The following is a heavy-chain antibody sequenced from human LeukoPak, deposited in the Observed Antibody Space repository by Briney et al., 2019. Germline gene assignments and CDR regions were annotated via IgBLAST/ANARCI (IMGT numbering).Heavy chain of an antibody. CDR1: GYTFTSYY. CDR2: INPSGGST. CDR3: ARDGLYGVTERYYYYYMDV. J-gene: IGHJ6*03. Sequence: GASVKVSCKASGYTFTSYYMHWVRQAPGQGLEWMGIINPSGGSTSYAQKFQGRVTMTRDMSTSTVYMELSSLRSEDTAVYYCARDGLYGVTERYYYYYMDVWGKGTTVTVSS. D-gene: IGHD2-2*02. V-gene: IGHV1-46*01.